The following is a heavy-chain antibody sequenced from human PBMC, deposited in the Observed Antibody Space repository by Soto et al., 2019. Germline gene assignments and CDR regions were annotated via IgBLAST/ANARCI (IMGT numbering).Heavy chain of an antibody. J-gene: IGHJ4*02. Sequence: QVQLVQSGAEVKKPGSSVKVSCKASGGTFSSYAISWVRQAPGQGLEWMGGIIPIFGTANYAQKFQGRVTTTADESTSTAYMELSSLRSEDTAVYYCADSSRAGELLGGMDYWGQGTLVTVSS. D-gene: IGHD1-26*01. CDR3: ADSSRAGELLGGMDY. CDR1: GGTFSSYA. CDR2: IIPIFGTA. V-gene: IGHV1-69*12.